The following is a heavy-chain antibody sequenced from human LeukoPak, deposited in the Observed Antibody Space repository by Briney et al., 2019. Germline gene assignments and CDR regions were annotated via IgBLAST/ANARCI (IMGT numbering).Heavy chain of an antibody. D-gene: IGHD4-17*01. Sequence: GGSLRLSCAASGFTFNSFGMNWVRQAPGKGLEWVAVISYDGSNKYYADSVKGRFTISRDNAKNSLYLQMNSLRAEDTAVYYCATFRGGITVTDIVDWGQGTLVTVSS. CDR2: ISYDGSNK. J-gene: IGHJ4*02. V-gene: IGHV3-30*03. CDR3: ATFRGGITVTDIVD. CDR1: GFTFNSFG.